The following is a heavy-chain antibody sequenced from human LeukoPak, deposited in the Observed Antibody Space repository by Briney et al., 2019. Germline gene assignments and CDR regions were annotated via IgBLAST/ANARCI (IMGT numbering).Heavy chain of an antibody. D-gene: IGHD5-12*01. V-gene: IGHV3-30*03. Sequence: GGSLRLSCAASGVTFSSYGMHWVRQAPGKGLEWVALISSDGNDKLYGDSVKGRSTISRDDSKSTLYLQMNSLRAEDTAVYYCTTKVIRGNSGDDYDDWGQGALVTVSS. J-gene: IGHJ4*02. CDR1: GVTFSSYG. CDR3: TTKVIRGNSGDDYDD. CDR2: ISSDGNDK.